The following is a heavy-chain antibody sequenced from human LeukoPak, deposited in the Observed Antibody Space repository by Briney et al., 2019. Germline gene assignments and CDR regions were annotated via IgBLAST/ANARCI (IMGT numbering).Heavy chain of an antibody. J-gene: IGHJ5*02. CDR1: GGSISSYY. CDR3: ARDLGYCSSTSCYAWFDP. V-gene: IGHV4-59*01. CDR2: MYYSGST. D-gene: IGHD2-2*01. Sequence: SETLSLTCTVSGGSISSYYWSWIRQPPGKGLAWIGYMYYSGSTNYNPSLKSRVTISADTSKNQFSLKLNSVTAADTAVYYCARDLGYCSSTSCYAWFDPWGQGTLVTVSS.